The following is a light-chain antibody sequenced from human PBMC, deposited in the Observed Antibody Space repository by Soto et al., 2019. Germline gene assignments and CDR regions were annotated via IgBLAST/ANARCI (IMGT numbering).Light chain of an antibody. CDR3: SSYTSSSPPRTV. CDR2: DVS. Sequence: QSALTQPASVSGSPGQSITISCTGTSSDVGGYNYVSWYQQHPGKAPKLMIYDVSNRPSGVSNRFSGSKSGNTASLTISGLQAEDEADYYCSSYTSSSPPRTVFGGGTKLTVL. J-gene: IGLJ2*01. CDR1: SSDVGGYNY. V-gene: IGLV2-14*01.